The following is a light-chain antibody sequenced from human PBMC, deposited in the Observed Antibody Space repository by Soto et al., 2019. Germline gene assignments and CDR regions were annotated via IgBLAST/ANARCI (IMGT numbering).Light chain of an antibody. CDR1: QSNSSW. J-gene: IGKJ1*01. CDR3: QHYNTYPWT. CDR2: KAS. V-gene: IGKV1-5*03. Sequence: DIQMTQSPSILSASVGDRVTITCRASQSNSSWLAWYQQKPGKAPNLLIHKASHLESGVPSRFSGSGSGTEFTLTKSSLQPGDFATYYCQHYNTYPWTFGQGTKVEIK.